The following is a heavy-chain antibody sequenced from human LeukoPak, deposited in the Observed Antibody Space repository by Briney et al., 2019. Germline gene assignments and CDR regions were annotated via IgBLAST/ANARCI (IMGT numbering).Heavy chain of an antibody. J-gene: IGHJ4*02. CDR3: ARTVYYNTDDAFYRHFEY. Sequence: GGSLRLSCAASGFTFSNYWMHWVRQGPGQGLAWVSRISGDGTTTAYADSVKGRLTISRDNAKNTLFLQMNSLRAEDTAMYYCARTVYYNTDDAFYRHFEYWGQGTPVAVSS. CDR2: ISGDGTTT. D-gene: IGHD3-10*01. CDR1: GFTFSNYW. V-gene: IGHV3-74*01.